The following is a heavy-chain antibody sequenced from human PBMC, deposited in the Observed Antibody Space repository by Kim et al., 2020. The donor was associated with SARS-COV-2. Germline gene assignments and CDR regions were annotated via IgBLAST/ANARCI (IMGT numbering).Heavy chain of an antibody. J-gene: IGHJ4*02. CDR2: IYYSGST. Sequence: SETLSLTCTVSGGSISSGGYYWSWIRQHPGKGLEWIGYIYYSGSTYYNPSLKSRVTISVDTSENQFSLKLSSVTAADTAVYYCATSEVVMSSLDYWGQGTLVTVSS. V-gene: IGHV4-31*03. D-gene: IGHD3-22*01. CDR3: ATSEVVMSSLDY. CDR1: GGSISSGGYY.